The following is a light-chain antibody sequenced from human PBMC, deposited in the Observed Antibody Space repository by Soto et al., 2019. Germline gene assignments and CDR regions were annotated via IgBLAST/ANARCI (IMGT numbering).Light chain of an antibody. CDR1: QSFSSN. V-gene: IGKV3-15*01. CDR2: GAA. CDR3: QQYNYGYT. J-gene: IGKJ2*01. Sequence: EIVMTQSPATLSLSPGERATLSCRASQSFSSNLAWYQQKPGQAPRLLIYGAATRAIGIPASFSGSGSGTELTLTSSSLQSEDSAVYYCQQYNYGYTFGQGTKLEIK.